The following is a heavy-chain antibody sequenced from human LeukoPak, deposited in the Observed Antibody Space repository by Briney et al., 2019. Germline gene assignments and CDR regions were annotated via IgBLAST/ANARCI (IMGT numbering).Heavy chain of an antibody. Sequence: RTGGFLRLSCAASGFAFSTYWMDWVRQAPGKGLEWVGNINQDGSVKHYVDSVRGRFTISRDNARNSVYLQMSALRVEDTAVYYCTRDFVFWGQGSLVTASS. D-gene: IGHD3-3*01. CDR2: INQDGSVK. CDR1: GFAFSTYW. CDR3: TRDFVF. J-gene: IGHJ4*02. V-gene: IGHV3-7*01.